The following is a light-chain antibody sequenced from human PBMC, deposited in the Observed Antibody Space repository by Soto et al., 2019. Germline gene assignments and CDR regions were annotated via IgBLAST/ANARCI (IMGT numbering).Light chain of an antibody. CDR3: MQGISWPPT. CDR1: HSLVYTDGNTY. V-gene: IGKV2-30*01. Sequence: DVVMTQSPLSLPVTLGQPVSISCRSSHSLVYTDGNTYLHWFQQRPGQSPRRLIYKVSKRDSGVPDRFSGSGSGTDLTLKISRVEADDVGIYYCMQGISWPPTFGGGTKVEIK. CDR2: KVS. J-gene: IGKJ4*01.